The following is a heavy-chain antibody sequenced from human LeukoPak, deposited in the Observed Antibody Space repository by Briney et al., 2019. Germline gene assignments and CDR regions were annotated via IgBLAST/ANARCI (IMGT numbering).Heavy chain of an antibody. Sequence: QSGGSLRLSCSASGFTFSTYAMHWVRQAPGKGLKYVSGIISNGGSTYYADSMKGRFTISRDNSKNTLYLQMSSLRAEDTAVYYCVKESGFMVAPNSAFDIWGQGTMVTVSS. D-gene: IGHD4/OR15-4a*01. CDR2: IISNGGST. CDR1: GFTFSTYA. J-gene: IGHJ3*02. V-gene: IGHV3-64D*06. CDR3: VKESGFMVAPNSAFDI.